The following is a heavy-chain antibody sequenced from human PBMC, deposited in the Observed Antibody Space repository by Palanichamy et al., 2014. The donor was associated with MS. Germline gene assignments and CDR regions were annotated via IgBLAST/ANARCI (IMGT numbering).Heavy chain of an antibody. J-gene: IGHJ3*02. D-gene: IGHD3-22*01. Sequence: VQLVESGGGVVQPGRSLRLSCAASGFTFSSYGMHWVRQAPGKGLEWVAVIWYDGSNKYYADSVKGRFTISRDNSKNTLYLQMNSLRAEDTAVYYCARAIPVEGDSSGYYSDAFDIWGQGTMVTVSS. CDR2: IWYDGSNK. CDR1: GFTFSSYG. V-gene: IGHV3-33*01. CDR3: ARAIPVEGDSSGYYSDAFDI.